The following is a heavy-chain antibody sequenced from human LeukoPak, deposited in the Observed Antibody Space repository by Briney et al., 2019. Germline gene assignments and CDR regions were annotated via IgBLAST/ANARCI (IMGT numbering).Heavy chain of an antibody. D-gene: IGHD6-19*01. CDR3: ARGSSTIAVAGWGFDY. CDR1: GFTFSSYW. J-gene: IGHJ4*02. Sequence: GGSLRLSCAASGFTFSSYWMSWVRQAPGKGLEWVANIKRDGSEKYYVDSVKGRFTISRDNAKNSLYLQMNSLRAEDTAVYYCARGSSTIAVAGWGFDYWGQGTLVTVSS. CDR2: IKRDGSEK. V-gene: IGHV3-7*01.